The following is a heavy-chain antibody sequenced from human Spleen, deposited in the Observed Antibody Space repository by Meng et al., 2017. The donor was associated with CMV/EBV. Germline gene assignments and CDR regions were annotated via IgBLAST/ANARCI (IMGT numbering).Heavy chain of an antibody. CDR3: AAAGTKFDY. Sequence: SETLSLTCAVYGGSFSGYYWSWIRQPPGKGLEWIGEINHSGYTNYNPSLKSRVTISVDTSKNQFSLKLSSVTAADTAVYYCAAAGTKFDYWGQGTLVTVSS. CDR2: INHSGYT. D-gene: IGHD6-13*01. CDR1: GGSFSGYY. V-gene: IGHV4-34*01. J-gene: IGHJ4*02.